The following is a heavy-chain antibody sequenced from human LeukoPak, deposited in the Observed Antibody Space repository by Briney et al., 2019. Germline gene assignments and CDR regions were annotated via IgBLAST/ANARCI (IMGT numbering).Heavy chain of an antibody. CDR2: INPNSGGT. CDR1: GYTFTGYY. D-gene: IGHD2-15*01. CDR3: ARGTADCSGGSCYSSWFDP. V-gene: IGHV1-2*02. J-gene: IGHJ5*02. Sequence: ASVKVSCKASGYTFTGYYMHWVRQAPGQGLEWMGWINPNSGGTNYAQKFQGRVTMTRDTSISTAYMELSRLRSDDTAVYYCARGTADCSGGSCYSSWFDPWGQGTLVTVSS.